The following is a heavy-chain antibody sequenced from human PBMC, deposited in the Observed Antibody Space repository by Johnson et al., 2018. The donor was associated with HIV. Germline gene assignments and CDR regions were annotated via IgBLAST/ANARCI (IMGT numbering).Heavy chain of an antibody. D-gene: IGHD3-3*01. CDR3: ARDSGPSDFWSGYRLVVAFNI. J-gene: IGHJ3*02. V-gene: IGHV3-23*04. Sequence: VQLVESGGGLVQPGGSLRLSCAASGFTFSSYAMSWVRQAPGKGLEWVSAISGSGGSTYYADSVKGRFTSSRDNSQNTLYLQMNSLRPEDTSVYYCARDSGPSDFWSGYRLVVAFNIWGQGTRVTVSS. CDR2: ISGSGGST. CDR1: GFTFSSYA.